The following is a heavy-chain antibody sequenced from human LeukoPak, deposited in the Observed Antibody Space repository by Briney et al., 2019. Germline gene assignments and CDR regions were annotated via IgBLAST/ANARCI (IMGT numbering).Heavy chain of an antibody. Sequence: SETLSLTCTVSGASASSGNYYWTWIRQPPGKGLEWIGYISYSGSTNYNPSLKSRVSISIHTSKIQFSLKLSSVTAADTAVYYCARVPAAPRLYMDVWGQGTTVIVSS. CDR1: GASASSGNYY. V-gene: IGHV4-61*01. J-gene: IGHJ6*02. CDR2: ISYSGST. D-gene: IGHD2-2*01. CDR3: ARVPAAPRLYMDV.